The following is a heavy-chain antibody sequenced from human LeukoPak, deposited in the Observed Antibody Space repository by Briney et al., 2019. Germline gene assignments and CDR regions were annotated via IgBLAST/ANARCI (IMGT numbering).Heavy chain of an antibody. J-gene: IGHJ4*02. CDR1: GFTFSSYA. Sequence: GGSLRLSCAAPGFTFSSYAMHWVRQAPGKGLEWVAVISYDGSNKYYADSVKGRFTISRDNSKDTLYLQMNSLRAEDTAVYYCARAIAAAGPYYFDYWGQGTLVTVSS. D-gene: IGHD6-13*01. V-gene: IGHV3-30*04. CDR2: ISYDGSNK. CDR3: ARAIAAAGPYYFDY.